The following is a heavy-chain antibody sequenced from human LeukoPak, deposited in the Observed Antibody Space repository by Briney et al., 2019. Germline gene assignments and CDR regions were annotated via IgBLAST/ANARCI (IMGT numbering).Heavy chain of an antibody. CDR1: GFTVSSNY. CDR2: IYSGGST. V-gene: IGHV3-53*01. Sequence: GGSLRLSCAASGFTVSSNYMSWVRQAPGKGLEWVSVIYSGGSTYYADSVKGRFTISRDNSKNTLYLQMNSLRAEDTAVYYCARDKRVGYGDPGSFDYWGQGTLVTVSS. D-gene: IGHD4-17*01. J-gene: IGHJ4*02. CDR3: ARDKRVGYGDPGSFDY.